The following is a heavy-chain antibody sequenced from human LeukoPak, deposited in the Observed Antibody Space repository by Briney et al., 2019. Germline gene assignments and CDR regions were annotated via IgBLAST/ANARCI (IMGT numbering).Heavy chain of an antibody. V-gene: IGHV1-2*02. CDR2: INPNSGGT. J-gene: IGHJ4*02. CDR3: ARDLDSYGSGSYGGPYFDY. Sequence: PEASVKVSCKASGYTFTGYYMHWVRQAPGQGLEWMGWINPNSGGTNYAQKFQGRVTMTRDTSISTAYMELSRLRSDDTAVYYCARDLDSYGSGSYGGPYFDYWGQGTLVTVSS. CDR1: GYTFTGYY. D-gene: IGHD3-10*01.